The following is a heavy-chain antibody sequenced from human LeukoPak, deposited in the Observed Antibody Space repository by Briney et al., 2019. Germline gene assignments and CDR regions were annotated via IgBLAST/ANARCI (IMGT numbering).Heavy chain of an antibody. CDR1: GYTFTSYG. CDR3: ARVRVGEVRFLDLGYYMDV. Sequence: ASVKVSCKASGYTFTSYGISWVRQAPGQGLEWMGWISAYNGNTNYAQKLQGRVTMTTDTSTSTAYMELRSLRSDDTAVYYCARVRVGEVRFLDLGYYMDVWGKGTTVTVSS. V-gene: IGHV1-18*01. J-gene: IGHJ6*03. D-gene: IGHD3-3*01. CDR2: ISAYNGNT.